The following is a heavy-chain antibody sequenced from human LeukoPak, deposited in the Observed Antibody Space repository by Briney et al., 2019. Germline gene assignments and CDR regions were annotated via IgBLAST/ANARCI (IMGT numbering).Heavy chain of an antibody. V-gene: IGHV3-66*01. Sequence: PGGSLRLSCAASGFTVSSNYMSWVRQAPGKGLEWVSVIYSGGSTYYADSVKGRFTISRDNAKNTLYLQMNSLRAEDTAVYYCARYDSHYVDYWGQGTLVTVSS. D-gene: IGHD3-9*01. CDR1: GFTVSSNY. CDR3: ARYDSHYVDY. CDR2: IYSGGST. J-gene: IGHJ4*02.